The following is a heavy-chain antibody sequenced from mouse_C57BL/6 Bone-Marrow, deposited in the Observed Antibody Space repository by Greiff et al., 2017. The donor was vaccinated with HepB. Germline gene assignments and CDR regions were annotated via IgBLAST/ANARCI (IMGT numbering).Heavy chain of an antibody. CDR2: ISSGGSYT. J-gene: IGHJ3*01. CDR3: ARHDYDYDAY. D-gene: IGHD2-4*01. Sequence: EVKLMESGGDLVKPGGSLKLSCAASGFTFSSYGMSWVRQTPDKRLEWVATISSGGSYTYYPDSVKGRFTISRDNAKNTLYLQMSSLKSEDTAMYYCARHDYDYDAYWGQGTLVTVSA. V-gene: IGHV5-6*01. CDR1: GFTFSSYG.